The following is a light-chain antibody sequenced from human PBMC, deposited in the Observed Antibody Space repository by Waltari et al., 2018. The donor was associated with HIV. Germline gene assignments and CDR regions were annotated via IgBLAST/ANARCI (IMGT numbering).Light chain of an antibody. V-gene: IGKV3-20*01. Sequence: DIVLTQSPGTLSLSPGARATLSCRASQSVSSRSLAWYQQRPGQAPRLLISGASSRATGIPDRFSGSGSGTDFTLTISRLEPEDFAVYYCQQYGASPRTFGQGTKVEIK. CDR3: QQYGASPRT. J-gene: IGKJ1*01. CDR2: GAS. CDR1: QSVSSRS.